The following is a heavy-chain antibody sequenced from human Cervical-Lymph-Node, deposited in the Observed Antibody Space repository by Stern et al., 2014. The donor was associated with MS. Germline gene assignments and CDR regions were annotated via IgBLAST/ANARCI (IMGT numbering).Heavy chain of an antibody. Sequence: QLVQSGAEGKKPGESLKISCQGSGYKFSSYWIAWVRQMPGKGLEWMGIIYPGDSDAKYGPSFQGQVPISVDKSINTAYLQWSSLKASDTGTFYCARLGVVASTHSGMDVWGQGTTVTVSS. J-gene: IGHJ6*02. CDR2: IYPGDSDA. CDR3: ARLGVVASTHSGMDV. CDR1: GYKFSSYW. V-gene: IGHV5-51*01. D-gene: IGHD2-15*01.